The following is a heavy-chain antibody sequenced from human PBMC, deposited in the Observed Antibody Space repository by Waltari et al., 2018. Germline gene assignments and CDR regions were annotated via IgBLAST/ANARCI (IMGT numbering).Heavy chain of an antibody. CDR3: AKSHLLYFVWCGGMDV. Sequence: QARLVESGGGVVQPGKTLRLSCVGPEFTFSNDGMHWVRQAPGKGLGWLAFVSYDGRKEYYADSLKGRFTSSRDNTESTLYLEMNGLTVEDTATYYCAKSHLLYFVWCGGMDVWGQGTTVTVSS. CDR2: VSYDGRKE. V-gene: IGHV3-30*18. CDR1: EFTFSNDG. J-gene: IGHJ6*02. D-gene: IGHD3-9*01.